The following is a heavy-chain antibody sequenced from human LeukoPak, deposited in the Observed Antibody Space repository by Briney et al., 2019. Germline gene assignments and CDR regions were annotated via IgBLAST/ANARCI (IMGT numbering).Heavy chain of an antibody. V-gene: IGHV3-21*01. CDR1: GFTFSSCS. Sequence: PGGSLRLSCAASGFTFSSCSMNWVRQAPGKGLEWVSSISSSSGYIYYADSVKGRFTVSRDNAKNSLYLQMNSLRAEDTAVYYCARDILRFGDGDDAFDIWGQGTMVTVSS. CDR3: ARDILRFGDGDDAFDI. J-gene: IGHJ3*02. CDR2: ISSSSGYI. D-gene: IGHD3-10*01.